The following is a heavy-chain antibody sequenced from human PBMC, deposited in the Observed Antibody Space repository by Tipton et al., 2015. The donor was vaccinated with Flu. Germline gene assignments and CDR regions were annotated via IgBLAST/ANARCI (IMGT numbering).Heavy chain of an antibody. D-gene: IGHD3-22*01. CDR1: GGSISSGGYY. Sequence: TLFLTCTVSGGSISSGGYYWSWIRQHPGKGLEWIGYIYYSGSTYYNPPPKSRVTISVDTSKNQFSLKLSYVTAADTAVYYCAREGDYYDSSGPISLFYYWGQGTLVTVSS. CDR3: AREGDYYDSSGPISLFYY. V-gene: IGHV4-31*03. J-gene: IGHJ4*02. CDR2: IYYSGST.